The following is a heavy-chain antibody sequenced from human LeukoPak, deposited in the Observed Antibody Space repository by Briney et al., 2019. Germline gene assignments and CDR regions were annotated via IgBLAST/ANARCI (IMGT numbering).Heavy chain of an antibody. CDR1: GFTFSSHW. J-gene: IGHJ5*02. D-gene: IGHD4-17*01. CDR2: IKPDGSGK. Sequence: GGSLRLSCAASGFTFSSHWMSWVRQAPGKGLEWVANIKPDGSGKYYVDSVKGRFTISRDNAKNSLYLQMNSLRAEDTAVYYCAKLPYGDYNHHWGQGTLVTVSS. V-gene: IGHV3-7*05. CDR3: AKLPYGDYNHH.